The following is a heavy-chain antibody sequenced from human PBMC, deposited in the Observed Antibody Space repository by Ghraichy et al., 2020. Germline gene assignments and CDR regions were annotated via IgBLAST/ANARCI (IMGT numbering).Heavy chain of an antibody. CDR1: GFTFSSYA. CDR2: ISGSGGST. CDR3: AKDRSDIVVVPAPFDP. J-gene: IGHJ5*02. V-gene: IGHV3-23*01. D-gene: IGHD2-2*01. Sequence: GESLNISCAASGFTFSSYAMSWVRQAPGKGLEWVSAISGSGGSTYYADSVKGRFTISRDNSKNTLYLQMNSLRAEDTAVYYCAKDRSDIVVVPAPFDPWGQGTLVTVSS.